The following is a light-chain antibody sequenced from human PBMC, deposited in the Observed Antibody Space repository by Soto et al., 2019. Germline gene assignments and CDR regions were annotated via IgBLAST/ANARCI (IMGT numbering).Light chain of an antibody. CDR2: DAS. CDR1: QSVSSSY. V-gene: IGKV3D-20*02. CDR3: QQRSNWPLT. Sequence: EIVMTQSPGTLSLSPGERATLSCRASQSVSSSYLDWYQQKPGQAPRLLIYDASNRATGIPARFSGSGSGTDFTLTISSLEPEDFAVYYCQQRSNWPLTFGGGTKVDIK. J-gene: IGKJ4*01.